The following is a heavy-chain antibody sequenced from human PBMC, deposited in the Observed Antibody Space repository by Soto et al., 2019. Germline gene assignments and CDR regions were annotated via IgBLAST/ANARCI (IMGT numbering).Heavy chain of an antibody. V-gene: IGHV3-23*01. CDR2: ISGSGGST. D-gene: IGHD2-2*01. CDR1: GFTFSSYA. Sequence: GGSLRLSCAASGFTFSSYAMSWVRQAPGKGLEWVSAISGSGGSTYYADSVKGRFTISGDNSKNTLYLQMNSLRAEDTAVYYCAKADIVVVPAAMDYWGQGTLVTVSS. CDR3: AKADIVVVPAAMDY. J-gene: IGHJ4*02.